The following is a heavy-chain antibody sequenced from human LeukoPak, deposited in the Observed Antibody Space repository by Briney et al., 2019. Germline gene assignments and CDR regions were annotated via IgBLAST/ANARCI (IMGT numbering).Heavy chain of an antibody. CDR2: TYYRSKWYN. V-gene: IGHV6-1*01. Sequence: SQTLSLTCAISGDSVSSNSAAWNWIRQSPSRGLEWLGRTYYRSKWYNDYAVSVKSRITINPDTSKNQFSLQLNSVTPEDTAVYYCARGAPAGTTIFPGFSLDYWGQGTLVTVSS. CDR1: GDSVSSNSAA. J-gene: IGHJ4*02. D-gene: IGHD1-7*01. CDR3: ARGAPAGTTIFPGFSLDY.